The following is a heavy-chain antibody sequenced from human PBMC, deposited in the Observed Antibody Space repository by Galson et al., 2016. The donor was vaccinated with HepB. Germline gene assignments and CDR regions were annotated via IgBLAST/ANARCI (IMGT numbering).Heavy chain of an antibody. D-gene: IGHD2-15*01. CDR2: INGSGKSK. J-gene: IGHJ6*02. CDR1: GFTFSNSS. CDR3: VREKVVVTATGNSYSGLDV. Sequence: SLRLSCAASGFTFSNSSMNWVRQAPGKGLEWVSYINGSGKSKDYADSVKGRFTTSRDNAKSPLYLQMNGLRDEDTAVYYWVREKVVVTATGNSYSGLDVWGQGTAVTVSS. V-gene: IGHV3-48*02.